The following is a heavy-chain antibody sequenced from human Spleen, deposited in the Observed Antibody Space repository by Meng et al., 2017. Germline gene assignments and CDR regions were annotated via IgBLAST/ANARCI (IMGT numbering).Heavy chain of an antibody. Sequence: VQLVQSGAEVKKPGASVKVSCKASGYSFTGYYMHWVRQAPGQGLEWMGRINPNSGGTNYAQKFQGRVTMTRDTSISTAYMELSRLRSDDTAVYYCASTFPEGGYYFDYWGQGTLVTVSS. D-gene: IGHD1-14*01. CDR2: INPNSGGT. CDR3: ASTFPEGGYYFDY. CDR1: GYSFTGYY. J-gene: IGHJ4*02. V-gene: IGHV1-2*06.